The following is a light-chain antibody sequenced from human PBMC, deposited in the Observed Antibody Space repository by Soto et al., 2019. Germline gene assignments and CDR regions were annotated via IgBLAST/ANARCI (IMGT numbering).Light chain of an antibody. CDR3: ATWDDSLNAVL. Sequence: QSVLTQPPSASGTPGQRVTISCSGSSSNIGSNTVNWYQQLPGTAPKLLIYSNNQRHSGVPDRFSGSKSGTSASLAISGLQDEDEADYYCATWDDSLNAVLFGGGTTLTVL. J-gene: IGLJ2*01. CDR1: SSNIGSNT. V-gene: IGLV1-44*01. CDR2: SNN.